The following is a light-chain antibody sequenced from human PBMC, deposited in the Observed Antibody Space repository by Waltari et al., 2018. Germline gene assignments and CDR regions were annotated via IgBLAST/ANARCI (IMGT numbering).Light chain of an antibody. J-gene: IGLJ2*01. CDR3: SAWDDSLNGHVV. CDR2: SNG. V-gene: IGLV1-44*01. CDR1: LSNIGSNA. Sequence: QSLLTQPPSVSGTPGQRVIISCSGSLSNIGSNAVSWSQKCPGTAPKVLIHSNGRRPAGLPDRFSSSKSGTSASLAISGLQSADEADYYCSAWDDSLNGHVVFGGGTKLTVL.